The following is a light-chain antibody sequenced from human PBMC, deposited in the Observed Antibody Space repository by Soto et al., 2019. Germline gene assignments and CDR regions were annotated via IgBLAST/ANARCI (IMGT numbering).Light chain of an antibody. CDR1: QNINKN. V-gene: IGKV3-15*01. CDR3: QHYHNWPPWT. CDR2: DAS. Sequence: EIVMTQSPGSLSVSPGERATLSCRASQNINKNIAWYQQRPGQPPRLLIYDASTRATGTPARFSGGGSGTEFTLTITSLESEDCAVYFCQHYHNWPPWTFGQGTKVEIK. J-gene: IGKJ1*01.